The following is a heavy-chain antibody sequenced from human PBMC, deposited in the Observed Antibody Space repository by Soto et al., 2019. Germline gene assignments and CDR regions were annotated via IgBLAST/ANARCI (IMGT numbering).Heavy chain of an antibody. D-gene: IGHD6-19*01. CDR2: LDWEDDS. J-gene: IGHJ2*01. V-gene: IGHV2-70*12. CDR1: GFSLNTRGVS. Sequence: SGPTLVNPTQTLTLTCTFSGFSLNTRGVSVSWVRQSPGKALEWLALLDWEDDSYFSTSLKTGLSVSGDPSKNQVVLTLTNVDPVDTGTYFCAHRRRVDSSGWYVWYFDLWGRGTLVTVSS. CDR3: AHRRRVDSSGWYVWYFDL.